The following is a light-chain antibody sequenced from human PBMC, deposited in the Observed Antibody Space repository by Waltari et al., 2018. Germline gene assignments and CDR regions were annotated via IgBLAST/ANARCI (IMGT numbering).Light chain of an antibody. CDR3: AAWDDSLNGPV. Sequence: QSVLTQPPSASGTPGRSILISCSGSSSNIGDNTVTWYQQVPGTAPKLLIYGTRERPSGVSNRLSGSKSGTSASLAISALQPEDEADYYCAAWDDSLNGPVFGTGTKVTVL. J-gene: IGLJ1*01. V-gene: IGLV1-44*01. CDR2: GTR. CDR1: SSNIGDNT.